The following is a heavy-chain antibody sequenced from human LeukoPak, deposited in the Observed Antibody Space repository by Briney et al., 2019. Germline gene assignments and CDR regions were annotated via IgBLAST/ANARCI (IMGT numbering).Heavy chain of an antibody. J-gene: IGHJ6*03. CDR1: GYTFTGYY. CDR3: ARGEELPRGRNYYYYYYMDV. V-gene: IGHV1-2*02. CDR2: INPNSGGT. D-gene: IGHD1-26*01. Sequence: ASVKVSCKASGYTFTGYYMHWVRQAPGQGLEWMGWINPNSGGTNYTQKFQGRVTMTRDTSISTAYVELSRLRSDDTAVYYCARGEELPRGRNYYYYYYMDVWGKGTTVTVSS.